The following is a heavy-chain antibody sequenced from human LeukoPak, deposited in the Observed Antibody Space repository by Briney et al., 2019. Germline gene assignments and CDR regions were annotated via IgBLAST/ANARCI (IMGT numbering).Heavy chain of an antibody. CDR2: IKQDGSET. V-gene: IGHV3-7*01. J-gene: IGHJ4*02. Sequence: PGGSLRLSCAASGFTFSNYGMHWVRQAPGKGLEWVANIKQDGSETYYVDSVKGRFTISRDNAKNSLSLQMSSLRAEDTAVYYCVGRRTSAAGNFWGQGTLVTVSS. CDR1: GFTFSNYG. CDR3: VGRRTSAAGNF. D-gene: IGHD6-13*01.